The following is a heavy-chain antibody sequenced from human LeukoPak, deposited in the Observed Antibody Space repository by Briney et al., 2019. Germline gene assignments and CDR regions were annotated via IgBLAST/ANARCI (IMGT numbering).Heavy chain of an antibody. CDR1: GFTFSSYA. J-gene: IGHJ4*02. V-gene: IGHV3-30-3*01. D-gene: IGHD1-26*01. CDR3: ARADSGSYRSPFDY. CDR2: ISYDGSNK. Sequence: GGSLRLSCAASGFTFSSYAMHWVRQAPGKGLEWVAVISYDGSNKYYADSVKGRFTISRDHSKNTLYLQMNSLRAEDTAVYYCARADSGSYRSPFDYWGQGTLVTVSS.